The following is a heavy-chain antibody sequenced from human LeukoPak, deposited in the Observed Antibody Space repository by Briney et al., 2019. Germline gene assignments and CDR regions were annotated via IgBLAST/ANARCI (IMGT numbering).Heavy chain of an antibody. D-gene: IGHD2-15*01. V-gene: IGHV4-31*03. CDR3: ALGYCGGGSCYAREYFQH. CDR1: GVSIRSGGYY. CDR2: IYYSGST. Sequence: PSETLSLTYPVSGVSIRSGGYYWTWLRQHPGQGLEWIGNIYYSGSTYYNPSLKSRVTISVDTSKNQFSLRLSSVTAADTAVYYCALGYCGGGSCYAREYFQHWGQGTLVTVSS. J-gene: IGHJ1*01.